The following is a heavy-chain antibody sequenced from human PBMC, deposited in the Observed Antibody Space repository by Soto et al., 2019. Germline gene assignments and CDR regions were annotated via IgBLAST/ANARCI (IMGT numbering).Heavy chain of an antibody. CDR1: GFTFSDAW. D-gene: IGHD3-22*01. J-gene: IGHJ4*02. Sequence: LRLSCAASGFTFSDAWMSWVRQAPGKGLEWVGRIRSKTDGGTTDSVAPVKGRFAISRDDSKNTVYLQMNSLKTEDTAVYFCTTDNFYESSGYYYGRFGFWGQGALVTVSS. CDR3: TTDNFYESSGYYYGRFGF. CDR2: IRSKTDGGTT. V-gene: IGHV3-15*01.